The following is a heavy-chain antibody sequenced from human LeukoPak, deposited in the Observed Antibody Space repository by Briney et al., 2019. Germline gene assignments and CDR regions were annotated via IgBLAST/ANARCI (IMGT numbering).Heavy chain of an antibody. Sequence: GASVKVSCKASGGTFSSYAISCVRQAPGQGLEWMGRLIPILGLANYAQKFQGRVTITADKSTSTAYMELSSLRSEDTAVYYCASNSNRYSSGWLDYWGQGTLVTVSS. CDR1: GGTFSSYA. D-gene: IGHD6-19*01. CDR3: ASNSNRYSSGWLDY. J-gene: IGHJ4*02. V-gene: IGHV1-69*04. CDR2: LIPILGLA.